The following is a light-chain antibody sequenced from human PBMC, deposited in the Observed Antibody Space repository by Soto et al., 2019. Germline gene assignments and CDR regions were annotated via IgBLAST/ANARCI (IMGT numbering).Light chain of an antibody. J-gene: IGKJ5*01. CDR3: QQYNSWTLIS. CDR2: AAS. Sequence: EIMMTQSPATLSVSPGERATLSCRASQSISANIAWYQQKPGQAPRLLIYAASVRASGIPARFSGTGFGREFTFSISSLQSEDSAVYYCQQYNSWTLISFGQGTRLEIK. V-gene: IGKV3-15*01. CDR1: QSISAN.